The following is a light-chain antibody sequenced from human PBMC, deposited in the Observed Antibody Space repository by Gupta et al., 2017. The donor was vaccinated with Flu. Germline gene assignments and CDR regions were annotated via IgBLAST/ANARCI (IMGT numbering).Light chain of an antibody. J-gene: IGKJ5*01. CDR3: QQAHSLPNT. V-gene: IGKV1D-12*01. CDR1: QSISAW. CDR2: GAS. Sequence: IQMTQSPSSVSASVGDTVTITCRASQSISAWLAWYQQKPGRAPKILIYGASTLQSGVALRCRGDGSGTDFTLTIASLQPEDFATYYCQQAHSLPNTLGQGTPLECK.